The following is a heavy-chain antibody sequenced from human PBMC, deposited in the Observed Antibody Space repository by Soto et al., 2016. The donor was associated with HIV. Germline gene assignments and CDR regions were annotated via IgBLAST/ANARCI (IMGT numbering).Heavy chain of an antibody. CDR3: ARASGYSSSCVPFDP. V-gene: IGHV3-48*04. CDR2: ISSSSSTI. J-gene: IGHJ5*02. D-gene: IGHD6-13*01. Sequence: EVQLVESGGGLVQPGGSLRLSCAASGFTFSSYSMNWVRQAPGKGLEWVSYISSSSSTIYYADSVKGRFTISRDNAKNSLYLQMNSLRVEDTAVYYCARASGYSSSCVPFDPWGQGTLVTVSS. CDR1: GFTFSSYS.